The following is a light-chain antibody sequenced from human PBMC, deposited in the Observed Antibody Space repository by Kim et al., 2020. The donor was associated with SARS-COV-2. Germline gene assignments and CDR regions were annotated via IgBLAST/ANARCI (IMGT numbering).Light chain of an antibody. CDR1: SSQVGGYNY. CDR3: CSYAGRYTYV. V-gene: IGLV2-11*01. CDR2: DVS. J-gene: IGLJ1*01. Sequence: GQSVTNSCTGTSSQVGGYNYVSWYQQHPGKAPKLMIYDVSKRPSGVPDRFSGSKSGNTASLTISGLQAEDEADYYCCSYAGRYTYVFGTGTKVTVL.